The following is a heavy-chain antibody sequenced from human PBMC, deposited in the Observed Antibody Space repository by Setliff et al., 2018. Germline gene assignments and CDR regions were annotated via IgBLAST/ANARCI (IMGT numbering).Heavy chain of an antibody. J-gene: IGHJ3*02. D-gene: IGHD3-3*01. CDR2: IIPIFGTA. CDR3: ARAPSPWAHTIFGVVRDAFDI. CDR1: GGTFSSYA. V-gene: IGHV1-69*06. Sequence: SVKVSCKASGGTFSSYAISWVRQAPGQGLEWMGRIIPIFGTANYAQKFQGRVTITADKSTSTAYMGLSSLRSEDTAVYYCARAPSPWAHTIFGVVRDAFDIWGQGTMVTVSS.